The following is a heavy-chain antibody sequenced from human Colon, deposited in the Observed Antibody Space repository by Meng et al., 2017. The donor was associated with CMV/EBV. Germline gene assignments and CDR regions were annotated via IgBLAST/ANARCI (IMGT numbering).Heavy chain of an antibody. D-gene: IGHD3/OR15-3a*01. V-gene: IGHV1-8*01. CDR1: EYPFTSNA. J-gene: IGHJ4*02. CDR3: ARGIPDF. Sequence: VSVSCKASEYPFTSNAINWVRQDTGQGLEWMGWMKPNSGDTGYAPNFQGRITMTRNTSINTAYMELRSLTNEDTAIYYCARGIPDFWGQGTLVTVSS. CDR2: MKPNSGDT.